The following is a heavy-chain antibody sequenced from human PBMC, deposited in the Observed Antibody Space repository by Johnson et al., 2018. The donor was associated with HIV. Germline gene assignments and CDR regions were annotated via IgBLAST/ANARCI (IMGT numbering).Heavy chain of an antibody. V-gene: IGHV3-30*04. CDR3: AKDIGEEGAFDI. J-gene: IGHJ3*02. Sequence: QVQLVESGGGVVQPGRSLRLSCAASGFTFSSYAMHWVRQAPAKGLEWVAVISYDGSNKYYTDSVKGRFTISRDNANSSLYLQMNSLRVEDTAFYYCAKDIGEEGAFDIWGQGTTVTVSS. CDR2: ISYDGSNK. CDR1: GFTFSSYA. D-gene: IGHD3-16*01.